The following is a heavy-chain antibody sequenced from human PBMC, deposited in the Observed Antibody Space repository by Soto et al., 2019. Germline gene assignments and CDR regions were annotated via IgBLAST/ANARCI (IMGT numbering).Heavy chain of an antibody. J-gene: IGHJ6*02. CDR1: GFTFSDYY. V-gene: IGHV3-11*01. D-gene: IGHD3-3*01. CDR3: ARDGYYDFWSGYFRRPSTYYYGMDV. CDR2: IRSSGSTI. Sequence: GGSLRLSCAASGFTFSDYYMSWIRQAPGKGLEWVSYIRSSGSTIYYADSVKGRFTISRDNAKNSLYLQMNSLRAEDTAVYYCARDGYYDFWSGYFRRPSTYYYGMDVWGQGIMVTVSS.